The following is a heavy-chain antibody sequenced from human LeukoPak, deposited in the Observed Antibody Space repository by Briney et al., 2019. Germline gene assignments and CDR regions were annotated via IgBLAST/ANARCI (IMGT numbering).Heavy chain of an antibody. CDR1: GGTFSSYA. D-gene: IGHD6-6*01. CDR3: ARAMDSSSSVGFVAFDI. CDR2: IIPIFGTA. J-gene: IGHJ3*02. V-gene: IGHV1-69*05. Sequence: GASVKVSCKASGGTFSSYAISWVRQAPGQGLEWMGGIIPIFGTANYAQKFQGRVTMTRDMSTSTVYMELSSLRSEDTAVYYCARAMDSSSSVGFVAFDIWGRGAMVTVSS.